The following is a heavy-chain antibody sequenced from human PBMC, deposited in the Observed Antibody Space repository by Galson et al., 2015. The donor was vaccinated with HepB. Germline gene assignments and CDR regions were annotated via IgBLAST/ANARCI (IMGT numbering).Heavy chain of an antibody. CDR1: GFTFSSYV. CDR3: ARRSA. Sequence: SLRLSCAASGFTFSSYVMSWGRQAPGKGLEWVSGISVSGGSTYLADSVKGRLTISRDNSKNTLDLQMNSLRVEDTAVYYCARRSAWGQGTLVTVSS. V-gene: IGHV3-23*01. J-gene: IGHJ5*02. D-gene: IGHD1-26*01. CDR2: ISVSGGST.